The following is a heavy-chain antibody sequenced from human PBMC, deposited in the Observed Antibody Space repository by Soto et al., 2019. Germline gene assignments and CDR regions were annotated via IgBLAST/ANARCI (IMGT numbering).Heavy chain of an antibody. J-gene: IGHJ4*02. V-gene: IGHV5-10-1*01. CDR3: ARDRLIAVTGLLRN. CDR1: GYTFTNYW. Sequence: GESLKISCKGSGYTFTNYWITWVRQMPGKGLEYMGRIDPTDSYTNYSPSFQGHVTMSADKSISTAYLQWSSLKASDTAVYYCARDRLIAVTGLLRNWGQGTLVTVSS. CDR2: IDPTDSYT. D-gene: IGHD6-19*01.